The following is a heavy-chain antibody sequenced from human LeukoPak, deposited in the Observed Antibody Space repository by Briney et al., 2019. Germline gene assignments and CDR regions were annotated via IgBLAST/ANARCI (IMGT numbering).Heavy chain of an antibody. J-gene: IGHJ4*02. V-gene: IGHV3-48*02. CDR3: ARGARADY. CDR1: GFTFSSYS. CDR2: IISSSSTI. Sequence: PGGSLRLSCAASGFTFSSYSMNWVRQAPGKGLEWVSHIISSSSTIYYAYSVKGRFTISRDNAKKSLYLQMNSLRDEDTAVYYCARGARADYWGQGTLVTVSS.